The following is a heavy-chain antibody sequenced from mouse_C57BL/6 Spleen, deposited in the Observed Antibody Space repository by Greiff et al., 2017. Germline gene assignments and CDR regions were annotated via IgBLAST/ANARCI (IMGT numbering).Heavy chain of an antibody. CDR3: GRGGGGSFDY. CDR1: GYTFTGYY. J-gene: IGHJ2*01. Sequence: VQLQQSGPELVKPGASVTLSCKASGYTFTGYYINWVKQRPGQGLEWIGWIYPGSGNTKYNEKFKGKATLTVASSSSTAYMQLSSLTSEDSAVYCCGRGGGGSFDYWGQGTTLTVSS. V-gene: IGHV1-84*01. D-gene: IGHD1-1*02. CDR2: IYPGSGNT.